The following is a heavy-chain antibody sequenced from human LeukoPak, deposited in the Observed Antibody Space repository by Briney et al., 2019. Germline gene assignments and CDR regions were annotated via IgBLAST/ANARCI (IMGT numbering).Heavy chain of an antibody. CDR1: GYSISSDYY. V-gene: IGHV4-38-2*02. J-gene: IGHJ4*02. D-gene: IGHD3-3*01. Sequence: SETLSLTCTVSGYSISSDYYWGWIRQPPGKGLEWIGNIFHNGNTYYNPSLKSRVTMSIDTSKKQFSLKLRTATAADTAVYYCASAGAYDFWSGYIAGGFDYWGQGTLVTVSS. CDR2: IFHNGNT. CDR3: ASAGAYDFWSGYIAGGFDY.